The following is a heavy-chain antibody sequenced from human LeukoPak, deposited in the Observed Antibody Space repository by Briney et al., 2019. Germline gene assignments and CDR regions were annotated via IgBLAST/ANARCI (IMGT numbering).Heavy chain of an antibody. D-gene: IGHD3-22*01. CDR3: ARYYYDSSGYYYNLYYGLDV. CDR1: GGTFSSYA. J-gene: IGHJ6*02. CDR2: IIPIFGTA. Sequence: AASVKVSCKASGGTFSSYAISWVRQAPGQGLEWMGGIIPIFGTANYAQKFQGRVTITADESTSTAYMELSSLRSEDTAVYYCARYYYDSSGYYYNLYYGLDVWGQGTTVTVSS. V-gene: IGHV1-69*13.